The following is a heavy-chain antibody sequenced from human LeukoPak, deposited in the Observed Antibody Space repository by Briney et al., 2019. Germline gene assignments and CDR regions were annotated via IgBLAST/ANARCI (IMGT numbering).Heavy chain of an antibody. V-gene: IGHV3-21*01. CDR3: ARAPAAIDSSSWLNWFDP. CDR1: GFTFSSYS. Sequence: PGGSLRLSCAASGFTFSSYSMNWVRQAPGKGLEWVSSISSSSSYIYYADSVKGRFTISRDNAKNSLYLQMNSLRAEDTAVYYCARAPAAIDSSSWLNWFDPWGQGTLVTVSS. CDR2: ISSSSSYI. D-gene: IGHD6-13*01. J-gene: IGHJ5*02.